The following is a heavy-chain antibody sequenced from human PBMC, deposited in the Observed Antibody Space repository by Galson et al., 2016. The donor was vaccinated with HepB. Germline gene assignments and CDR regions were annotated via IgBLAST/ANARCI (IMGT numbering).Heavy chain of an antibody. CDR1: GFTSSKYA. D-gene: IGHD6-19*01. CDR3: AKAQPTHTIGWGGAFDV. CDR2: ICGDGGAT. Sequence: SLRHSRAASGFTSSKYAISSVRQAPGRGVEWVSPICGDGGATLYADSVKGRFTISPDSSTNTLYLQMSGLRAEDTAVYYCAKAQPTHTIGWGGAFDVWGQGTMVTVFS. V-gene: IGHV3-23*01. J-gene: IGHJ3*01.